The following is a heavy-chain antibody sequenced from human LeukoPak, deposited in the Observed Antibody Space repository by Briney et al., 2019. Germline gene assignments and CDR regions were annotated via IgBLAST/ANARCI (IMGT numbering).Heavy chain of an antibody. CDR1: GGTFSSYA. Sequence: SVKVSCKASGGTFSSYAISWVRQAPGQGLEWMGGIIPIFGTANYAQKFQGRVTITADESTSTAYMELSSLRSEDTAVYYCASFYPYGGYEDYRGQGTLVTVSS. D-gene: IGHD5-12*01. V-gene: IGHV1-69*13. CDR2: IIPIFGTA. J-gene: IGHJ4*02. CDR3: ASFYPYGGYEDY.